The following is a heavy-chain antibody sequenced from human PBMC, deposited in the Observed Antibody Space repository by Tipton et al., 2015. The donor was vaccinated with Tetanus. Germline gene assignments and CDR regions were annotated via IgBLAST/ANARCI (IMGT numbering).Heavy chain of an antibody. V-gene: IGHV4-30-4*01. Sequence: TLSLTCTVSGGSISSGDYYWSWIRQPPGKGLEWIGYIYYSGSTYYNPSLKSRVTVSVDTSKDQFSLKLSSVTAADTAVYYCASPMVRGVIYYWGQGTLVTVSS. CDR2: IYYSGST. CDR1: GGSISSGDYY. D-gene: IGHD3-10*01. J-gene: IGHJ4*02. CDR3: ASPMVRGVIYY.